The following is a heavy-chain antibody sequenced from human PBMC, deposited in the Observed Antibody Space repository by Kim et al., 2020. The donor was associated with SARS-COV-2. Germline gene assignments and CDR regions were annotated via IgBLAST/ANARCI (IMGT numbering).Heavy chain of an antibody. V-gene: IGHV2-70*01. J-gene: IGHJ4*02. Sequence: YSTSLKTRLTISKDTSKNQVVLTMTNMDPVDTATYYCAWVVVPAGIGFDYWGQRTLVTVSS. CDR3: AWVVVPAGIGFDY. D-gene: IGHD2-2*01.